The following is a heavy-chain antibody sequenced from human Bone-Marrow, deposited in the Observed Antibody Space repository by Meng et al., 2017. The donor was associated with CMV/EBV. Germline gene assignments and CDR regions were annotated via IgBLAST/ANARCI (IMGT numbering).Heavy chain of an antibody. Sequence: GGSLRLSCAASGFTFSDYYMSWIRQAPGKGLEWVSSISSSSSYIYYADSVKGRFTISRDNAKNSLYLQMNSLRAEDTAVYYCAKETRGSIDYWGQGTLVTVSS. CDR3: AKETRGSIDY. V-gene: IGHV3-11*05. CDR1: GFTFSDYY. CDR2: ISSSSSYI. D-gene: IGHD3-10*01. J-gene: IGHJ4*02.